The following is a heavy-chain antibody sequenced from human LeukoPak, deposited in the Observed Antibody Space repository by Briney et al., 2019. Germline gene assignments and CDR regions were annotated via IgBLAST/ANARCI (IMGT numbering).Heavy chain of an antibody. CDR3: ARRGTHDYVWGSYRYYFDY. CDR1: GGSFSGYY. D-gene: IGHD3-16*02. V-gene: IGHV4-34*01. Sequence: SETLSLTCAVYGGSFSGYYWSWIRQPPGKGLEWIGEINHSGSTNYNPSLKSRVTISVDTSKNQFSLKLSSVTAADTAVYYCARRGTHDYVWGSYRYYFDYWGQGTLVTVSS. CDR2: INHSGST. J-gene: IGHJ4*02.